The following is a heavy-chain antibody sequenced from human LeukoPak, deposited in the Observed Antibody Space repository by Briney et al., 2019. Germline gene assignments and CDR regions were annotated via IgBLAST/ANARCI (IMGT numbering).Heavy chain of an antibody. D-gene: IGHD2-2*01. V-gene: IGHV4-4*02. J-gene: IGHJ4*02. Sequence: SGTLSLTCAVSGGSISSSNWWSWVRQPPGKGLEWIGEIYHSGSTNYNPSLKSRVTISVDKSKNQFSLKLSSVTAADTAVYYCARARSYCSSTSCYGGAFDYWGQETLVTVSS. CDR3: ARARSYCSSTSCYGGAFDY. CDR1: GGSISSSNW. CDR2: IYHSGST.